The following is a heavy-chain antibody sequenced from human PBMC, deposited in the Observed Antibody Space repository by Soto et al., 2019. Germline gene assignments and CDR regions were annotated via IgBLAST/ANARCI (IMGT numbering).Heavy chain of an antibody. CDR3: ARGRTQQLVRGSYYYYGMDV. CDR1: GGSFSGYY. D-gene: IGHD6-13*01. CDR2: INHSGST. V-gene: IGHV4-34*01. Sequence: LSLTCAVYGGSFSGYYWSWIRQPPGKGLEWIGEINHSGSTNYNPSLKSRVTISVDTSKNQFSLKLSSVTAADTAVYYCARGRTQQLVRGSYYYYGMDVWGQGTTVTVSS. J-gene: IGHJ6*02.